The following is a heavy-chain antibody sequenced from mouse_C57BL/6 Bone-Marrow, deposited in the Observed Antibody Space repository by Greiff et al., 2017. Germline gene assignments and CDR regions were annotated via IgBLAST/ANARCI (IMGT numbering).Heavy chain of an antibody. J-gene: IGHJ4*01. D-gene: IGHD2-3*01. CDR1: GFNIKDDY. CDR3: TIYDGYYKAMDY. CDR2: IDPENGDT. V-gene: IGHV14-4*01. Sequence: ESGAELVRPGASVKLSCTASGFNIKDDYMHWVKQRPEQGLEWIGWIDPENGDTEYASKFQGKATITADTSSNTAYLQLSRLTSEDTAVYYCTIYDGYYKAMDYWGQGTSVTVSS.